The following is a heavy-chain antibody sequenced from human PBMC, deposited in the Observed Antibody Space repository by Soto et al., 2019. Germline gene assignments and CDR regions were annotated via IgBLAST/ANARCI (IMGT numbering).Heavy chain of an antibody. Sequence: QVQLVQSGAEVKKPGASGKVSWKASGGTFSSYTISWVRQAPGQGREWMGRIIPMLGIANYAQKFQGRGTITADKPTRTAYMELRRLRSEDTAVYYCARDYGDYYFDYWGQGTLVTVSS. CDR1: GGTFSSYT. CDR2: IIPMLGIA. V-gene: IGHV1-69*08. CDR3: ARDYGDYYFDY. D-gene: IGHD4-17*01. J-gene: IGHJ4*02.